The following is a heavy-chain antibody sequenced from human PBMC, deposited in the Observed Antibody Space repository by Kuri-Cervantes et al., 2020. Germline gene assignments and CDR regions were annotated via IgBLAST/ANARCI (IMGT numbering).Heavy chain of an antibody. CDR3: ARVTREWELRYFDY. J-gene: IGHJ4*02. D-gene: IGHD1-26*01. V-gene: IGHV3-30-3*01. Sequence: GESLKISCAASGFTFSSYAMHWVRQAPGKGLEWVAVISYDGSNKYNADSVKGRFTISRDNSKNTLYLQMNSLRAEDTAVYYCARVTREWELRYFDYWGQGTLVTVSS. CDR2: ISYDGSNK. CDR1: GFTFSSYA.